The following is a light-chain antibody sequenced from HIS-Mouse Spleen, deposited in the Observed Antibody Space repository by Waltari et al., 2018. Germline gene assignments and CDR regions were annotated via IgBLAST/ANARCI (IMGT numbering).Light chain of an antibody. J-gene: IGKJ2*01. CDR2: KAS. Sequence: DIQMTQSPSTLSASVGDRVTITCRASQSISSWLAWYQQKTGEAPKLLIYKASSLESGVPSRFSGSGSGTEFTLTISSLQPDDFATYYCQQYNSYLMYTFGQGTKLEIK. V-gene: IGKV1-5*03. CDR1: QSISSW. CDR3: QQYNSYLMYT.